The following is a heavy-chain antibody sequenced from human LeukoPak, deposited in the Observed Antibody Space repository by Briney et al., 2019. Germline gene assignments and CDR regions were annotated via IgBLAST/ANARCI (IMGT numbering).Heavy chain of an antibody. CDR3: ARLEVAGTSDY. CDR1: GGSISSSSYY. Sequence: SETLSLTCTVSGGSISSSSYYWGWIRQPPGKGLEWIGSIYYSGSTYYNPSLKSRVTISVDTSKNQFSLKLSYVPAADTAVYYCARLEVAGTSDYWGQGTLVTVSS. J-gene: IGHJ4*02. V-gene: IGHV4-39*01. CDR2: IYYSGST. D-gene: IGHD6-19*01.